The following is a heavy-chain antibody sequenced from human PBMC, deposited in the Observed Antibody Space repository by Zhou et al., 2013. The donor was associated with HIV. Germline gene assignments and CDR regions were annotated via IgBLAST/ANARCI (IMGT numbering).Heavy chain of an antibody. CDR3: ARASLSSGWYHYFDY. D-gene: IGHD6-19*01. Sequence: QVQLVQSGAEVKKPGSSVKVSCKASGGTFYSHVITWVRQAPGQGLEWMGGIIAGFGDTKYSQKFQGRVTITRDTLATTAYMELSNLRSEDTAVYYCARASLSSGWYHYFDYWGQGTLVTVSS. CDR1: GGTFYSHV. V-gene: IGHV1-69*05. CDR2: IIAGFGDT. J-gene: IGHJ4*02.